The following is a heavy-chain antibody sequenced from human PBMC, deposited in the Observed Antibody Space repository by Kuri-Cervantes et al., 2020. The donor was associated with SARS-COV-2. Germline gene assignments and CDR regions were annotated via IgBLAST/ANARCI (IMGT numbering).Heavy chain of an antibody. CDR3: TTDYDFWSGYYDYYGMDV. CDR2: IKSKTDGGTT. D-gene: IGHD3-3*01. Sequence: GESLKISCAASGFSFSNAWMNWVRQAPGKGLEWVGRIKSKTDGGTTDYAAPVKGRVTISRDDSKNTLYLQMNSLKTEDTAVYYCTTDYDFWSGYYDYYGMDVWGQGTTVTVSS. J-gene: IGHJ6*02. V-gene: IGHV3-15*07. CDR1: GFSFSNAW.